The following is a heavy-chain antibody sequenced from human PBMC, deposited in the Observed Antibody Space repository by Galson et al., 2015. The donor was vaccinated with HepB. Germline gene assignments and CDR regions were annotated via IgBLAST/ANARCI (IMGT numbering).Heavy chain of an antibody. J-gene: IGHJ3*02. CDR3: ARVVPGWDAFDI. Sequence: ETLSLTCTVSGGSISSYYWSWIRQPPGKGLEWIGYIYYSGSTNYNPSLKSRVTISVDTSKNQFSLKLSSVTAADTAVYYCARVVPGWDAFDIWGQGTMVTVSS. CDR2: IYYSGST. D-gene: IGHD2-15*01. V-gene: IGHV4-59*01. CDR1: GGSISSYY.